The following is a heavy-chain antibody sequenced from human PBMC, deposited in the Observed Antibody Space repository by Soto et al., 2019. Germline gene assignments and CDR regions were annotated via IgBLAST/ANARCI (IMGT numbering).Heavy chain of an antibody. V-gene: IGHV3-7*01. CDR2: INQDGTEK. Sequence: EVQLVESGGGLVQPGGSLRLSCAASRFTFSIYWMTWVRQAPGKGLEWVANINQDGTEKYYVDSVKGRFTISRDNAKNSLYLQMSSLRAEDTAVYYCAREGVRAAAVWGQGTLVTVSS. CDR1: RFTFSIYW. CDR3: AREGVRAAAV. D-gene: IGHD6-13*01. J-gene: IGHJ4*02.